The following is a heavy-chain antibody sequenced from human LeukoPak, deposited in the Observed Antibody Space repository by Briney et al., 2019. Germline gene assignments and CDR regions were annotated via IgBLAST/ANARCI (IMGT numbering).Heavy chain of an antibody. D-gene: IGHD4-23*01. Sequence: PSETLSLTCTVSGVSISNYYWSWIRQPPGKGLEWIGYIYYSGSTNYNPSLKSRVTISVDTSKNQFSLKLSSVTAADTAVYYCARGGNAFDYWGQGTLVTVSS. V-gene: IGHV4-59*01. CDR1: GVSISNYY. J-gene: IGHJ4*02. CDR3: ARGGNAFDY. CDR2: IYYSGST.